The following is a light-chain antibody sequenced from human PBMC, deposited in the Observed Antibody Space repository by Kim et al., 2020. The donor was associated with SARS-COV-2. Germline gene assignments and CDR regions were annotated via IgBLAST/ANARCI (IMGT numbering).Light chain of an antibody. CDR1: KVGDKY. CDR2: QDS. CDR3: QAWDSSTVV. J-gene: IGLJ2*01. Sequence: YELTQPPSVSVSPGQTASITCSGDKVGDKYACWYQQKPGQSPVLVIYQDSKRPSGIPERFSGSNSGNTATLTISGTQAMDEADYYCQAWDSSTVVFGGGTQLTVL. V-gene: IGLV3-1*01.